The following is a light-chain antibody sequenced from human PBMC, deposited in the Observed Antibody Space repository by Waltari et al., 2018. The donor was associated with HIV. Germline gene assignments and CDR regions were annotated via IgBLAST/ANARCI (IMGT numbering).Light chain of an antibody. CDR3: SSYTSRSTLGV. CDR1: SSDVGGYKY. V-gene: IGLV2-14*01. Sequence: QSALTQPASVSGSPGQSITISCTGTSSDVGGYKYVSWYQQHPGKAPKLIIYEVSNWPSGVSNRFSGSKSGNTASLTISGLQAEDDADYFCSSYTSRSTLGVFGGGTKLTVL. J-gene: IGLJ2*01. CDR2: EVS.